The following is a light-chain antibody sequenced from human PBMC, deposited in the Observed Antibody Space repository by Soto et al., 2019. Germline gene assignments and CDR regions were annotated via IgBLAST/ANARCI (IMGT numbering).Light chain of an antibody. CDR1: QSITTW. CDR3: QQYDDYPLT. Sequence: DIQVTQSPSTLSASVGDRVTITCWASQSITTWLAWYQQKPGKAPKLLIYEASSLESGVPSRFGGSGSETEFTLTISSLQPDDFATYFCQQYDDYPLTFGGGTKVDIK. CDR2: EAS. J-gene: IGKJ4*01. V-gene: IGKV1-5*03.